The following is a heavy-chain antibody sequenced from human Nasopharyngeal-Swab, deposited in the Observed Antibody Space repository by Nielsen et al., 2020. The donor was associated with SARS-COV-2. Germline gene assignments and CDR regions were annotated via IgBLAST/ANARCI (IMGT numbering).Heavy chain of an antibody. V-gene: IGHV3-30-3*01. D-gene: IGHD2-21*02. CDR1: GFTFSSYA. CDR3: ARGGLLELGFYWYFDL. CDR2: ISYDGSNK. Sequence: GESLKISCAASGFTFSSYAMHWVRQAPGKGLEWVAVISYDGSNKYYADSVKGRFTISRDNSKNTLYLQMNSPRAEDTAVYYCARGGLLELGFYWYFDLWGRGTLVTVSS. J-gene: IGHJ2*01.